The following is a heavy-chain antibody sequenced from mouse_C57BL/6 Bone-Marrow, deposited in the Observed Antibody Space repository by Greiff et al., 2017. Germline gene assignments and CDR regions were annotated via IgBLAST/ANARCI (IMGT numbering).Heavy chain of an antibody. D-gene: IGHD2-2*01. J-gene: IGHJ4*01. Sequence: QVQLQQPGAELVKPGASVKLSCKASGYTFTSYWMHWVKQRPGQGLEWIGMIPPNSGSTNYNEKFKSKATLTVDKSSSTAYMQLSSLTSEDSAVYYCAPDGYDDGGFAYWGQGTSVTVSS. CDR1: GYTFTSYW. V-gene: IGHV1-64*01. CDR2: IPPNSGST. CDR3: APDGYDDGGFAY.